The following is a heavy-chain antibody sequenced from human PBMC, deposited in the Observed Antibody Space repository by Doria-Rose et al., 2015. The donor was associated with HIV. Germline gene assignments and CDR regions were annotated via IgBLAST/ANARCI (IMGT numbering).Heavy chain of an antibody. Sequence: GLLKPSETLSLTCAVYGGSFSGYYWNWIRQPPGKGLEWIGEIDHSGGANYNPSLKSRVTISLDTSKNQFSLNLTSVTAADAAIYYCARGPTGVLDYWGQGNLVTVSS. CDR1: GGSFSGYY. CDR2: IDHSGGA. J-gene: IGHJ4*02. D-gene: IGHD3-10*01. CDR3: ARGPTGVLDY. V-gene: IGHV4-34*01.